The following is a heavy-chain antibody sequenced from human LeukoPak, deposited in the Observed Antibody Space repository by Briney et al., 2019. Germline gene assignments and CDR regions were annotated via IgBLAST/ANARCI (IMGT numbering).Heavy chain of an antibody. D-gene: IGHD3-22*01. CDR3: AKHYYTSGYHGALDI. V-gene: IGHV3-66*01. CDR2: IYSGGST. Sequence: GSPRLSCAASGFTVSSNYMSWVRQAPGKGLEWVSVIYSGGSTYYADSVKGRFIISRDNSKNTLYLQMNSLRAEDTAVYYCAKHYYTSGYHGALDIWGQGTLVTVSA. J-gene: IGHJ3*02. CDR1: GFTVSSNY.